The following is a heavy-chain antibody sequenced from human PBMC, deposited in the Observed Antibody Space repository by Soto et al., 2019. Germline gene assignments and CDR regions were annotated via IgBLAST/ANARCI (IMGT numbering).Heavy chain of an antibody. V-gene: IGHV3-30*18. CDR1: GFTFSSYG. CDR2: ISYDGSNK. CDR3: AKVLQDIVVVPAATLYYYYGMDV. Sequence: PGGSLRLSCAASGFTFSSYGMHWVRQAPGKGLEWVAVISYDGSNKYYADSVKGRFTISGDNSKNTLYLQMNSLRAEDTAVYYCAKVLQDIVVVPAATLYYYYGMDVWGQGTTVTVSS. J-gene: IGHJ6*02. D-gene: IGHD2-2*01.